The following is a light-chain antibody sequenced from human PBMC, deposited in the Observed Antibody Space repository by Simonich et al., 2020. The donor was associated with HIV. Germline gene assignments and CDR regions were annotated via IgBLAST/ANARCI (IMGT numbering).Light chain of an antibody. V-gene: IGKV2-28*01. CDR1: QSLLHSNGYKY. J-gene: IGKJ5*01. CDR3: MQALQTPLT. Sequence: DIVMTQSPLSLPVTPGEPASISCRSIQSLLHSNGYKYLDWYLQKPGQSPQALIYLGSNRASGVPDRFSGSGSGTDFTLKISRVEAEDVGVYYCMQALQTPLTFGQGTRLEIK. CDR2: LGS.